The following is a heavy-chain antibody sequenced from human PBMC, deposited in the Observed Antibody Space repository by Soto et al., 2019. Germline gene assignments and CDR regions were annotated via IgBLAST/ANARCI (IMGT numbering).Heavy chain of an antibody. J-gene: IGHJ4*02. CDR2: ISSSGSTI. CDR1: GFTFSSYE. V-gene: IGHV3-48*03. CDR3: ARAPYYYDSSGYYLLPYFDY. Sequence: VGSLRLSCAASGFTFSSYEMNWVRQAPGKGLEWVSYISSSGSTIYYADSVKGRFTISRDNAKNSLYLQMNRLRAEDTAVYYCARAPYYYDSSGYYLLPYFDYWGQGTLVTVSS. D-gene: IGHD3-22*01.